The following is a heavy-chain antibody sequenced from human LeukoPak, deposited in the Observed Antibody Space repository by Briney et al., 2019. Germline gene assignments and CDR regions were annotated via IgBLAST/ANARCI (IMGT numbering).Heavy chain of an antibody. CDR3: AREDYGDYFDY. D-gene: IGHD4-17*01. V-gene: IGHV3-74*01. CDR1: GFTFSTYW. Sequence: GGSLRLSCAASGFTFSTYWMHWVRHEPGKGLVWVSRINSDGSSTIYADSVKGRFTISRDNTKNTLYLQMNSLRAEDTAVYYCAREDYGDYFDYWGQGTLVTVSS. J-gene: IGHJ4*02. CDR2: INSDGSST.